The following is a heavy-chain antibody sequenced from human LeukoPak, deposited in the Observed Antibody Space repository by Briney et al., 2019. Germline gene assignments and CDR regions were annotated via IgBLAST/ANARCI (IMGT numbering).Heavy chain of an antibody. Sequence: GGSLRLSCAASGFTFSNYAMSWVRQAPGKGLEWVSAISGSGGSTYYADSVKGRFTISRDNSKNTLYLQMNSLRAEDTAVYYCAKDGRYYDSSGYLDYWGQGTLVTVSS. V-gene: IGHV3-23*01. CDR3: AKDGRYYDSSGYLDY. D-gene: IGHD3-22*01. J-gene: IGHJ4*02. CDR1: GFTFSNYA. CDR2: ISGSGGST.